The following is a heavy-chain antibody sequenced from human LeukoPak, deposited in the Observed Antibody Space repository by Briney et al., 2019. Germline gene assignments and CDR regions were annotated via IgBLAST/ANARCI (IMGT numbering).Heavy chain of an antibody. CDR3: AREVGGDFDALDY. CDR1: GGTIRSGNW. CDR2: IFHSGST. Sequence: PSGTLSLTCAVSGGTIRSGNWWSWVRHPPGKGLQWIGEIFHSGSTNYNPSLKSRVTISVDNSKNQLSLTLTSVTAADTAVYCAREVGGDFDALDYWGQGTLVTVSS. D-gene: IGHD4-17*01. J-gene: IGHJ4*02. V-gene: IGHV4-4*02.